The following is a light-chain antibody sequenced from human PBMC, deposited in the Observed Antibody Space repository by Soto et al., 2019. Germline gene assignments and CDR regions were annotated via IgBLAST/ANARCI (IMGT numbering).Light chain of an antibody. CDR2: ANN. J-gene: IGLJ1*01. CDR1: RSNIGAGYD. CDR3: QSYDSSLSGYV. V-gene: IGLV1-40*01. Sequence: QSVLTQPPSVSGAPGQRVTISCTGSRSNIGAGYDVHWYQQLPGTAPKLLIYANNIRPSGVPGRFSGSKSGTSASLAITGLQAEDEADYYCQSYDSSLSGYVFGTGTKGTVL.